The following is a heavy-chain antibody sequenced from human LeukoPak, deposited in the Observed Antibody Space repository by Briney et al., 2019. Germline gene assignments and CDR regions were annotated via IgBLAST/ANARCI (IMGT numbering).Heavy chain of an antibody. J-gene: IGHJ6*02. CDR1: GFTFSSYG. D-gene: IGHD5-24*01. V-gene: IGHV3-30*18. CDR2: ISYDGSNK. CDR3: AKDRGDGYTSMDV. Sequence: GGSLRLSCAASGFTFSSYGMHWGRQAPGKRLGWVAGISYDGSNKYYADSVKGRFTISRDNSKNTLYLQMTRLRAEDTAVYYCAKDRGDGYTSMDVWGQGTTVTVSS.